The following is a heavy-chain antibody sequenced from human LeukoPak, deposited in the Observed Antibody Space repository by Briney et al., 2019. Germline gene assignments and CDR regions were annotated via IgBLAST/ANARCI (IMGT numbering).Heavy chain of an antibody. J-gene: IGHJ4*02. CDR1: GGSISSGGYS. CDR2: IYHSGST. Sequence: SETLSLTCAVSGGSISSGGYSWSWIRQPPGKGLEWIGYIYHSGSTYYDPSLKSRVTISVDRSKNQFSLKLSSVTAADTAVYYCAGGEDSSSWLDYWGQGTLDTVSS. V-gene: IGHV4-30-2*01. CDR3: AGGEDSSSWLDY. D-gene: IGHD6-13*01.